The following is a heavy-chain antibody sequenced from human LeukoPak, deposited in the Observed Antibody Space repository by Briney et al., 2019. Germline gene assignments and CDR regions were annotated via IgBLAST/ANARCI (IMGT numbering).Heavy chain of an antibody. Sequence: SETLSLTCAVYGESFSSHSWSWIRQPPGKGLEWIGSISYTGATYDNPSLKSRIAISLDTSKNQFSLKLSSVTAADTAVFYCARTYDFWRGYHIDYWGQGTLVTVSS. V-gene: IGHV4-34*01. J-gene: IGHJ4*02. CDR3: ARTYDFWRGYHIDY. D-gene: IGHD3-3*01. CDR2: ISYTGAT. CDR1: GESFSSHS.